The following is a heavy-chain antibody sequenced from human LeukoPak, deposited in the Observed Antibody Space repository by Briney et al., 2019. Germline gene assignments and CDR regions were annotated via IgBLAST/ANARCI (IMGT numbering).Heavy chain of an antibody. CDR3: ARGVNYDTLTGFDY. J-gene: IGHJ4*02. Sequence: ASVKLSCKSSVYTFTNYYIHWVRQPPGQGLGWVGIINPSGGSANYSQKFQGRVTMTRDTTTSTLYMEVSSLRSEGTAVYYCARGVNYDTLTGFDYWGEGTLVTVSS. V-gene: IGHV1-46*01. D-gene: IGHD3-9*01. CDR1: VYTFTNYY. CDR2: INPSGGSA.